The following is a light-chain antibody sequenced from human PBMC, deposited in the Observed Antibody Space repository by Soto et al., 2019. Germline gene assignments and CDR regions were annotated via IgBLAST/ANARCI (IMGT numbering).Light chain of an antibody. Sequence: IVSTQSRVTQSLSHWPRPTRPCSASQRVSSRYLAWYQQKPGQAPRLLIYVASTRATGIPARFSGSGSGTDFTLTISSLEPEDFAVYYCQQRSNWPRTFGQGTKVDIK. CDR3: QQRSNWPRT. CDR1: QRVSSRY. CDR2: VAS. J-gene: IGKJ1*01. V-gene: IGKV3D-20*02.